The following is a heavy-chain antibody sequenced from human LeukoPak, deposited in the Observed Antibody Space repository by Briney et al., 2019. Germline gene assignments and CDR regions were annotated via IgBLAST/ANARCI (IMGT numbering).Heavy chain of an antibody. Sequence: PGGSLRLSCAASGFTFSSYAMSWVRQAPGKGLEWVSAISGSGGSTYYADSVKGRFTISRDNSKNTLYLQMNSLRAEDTAVYYCAKSLKTYPVVVKPPFGYWGQGTLVTVSS. CDR3: AKSLKTYPVVVKPPFGY. CDR1: GFTFSSYA. J-gene: IGHJ4*02. D-gene: IGHD3-22*01. V-gene: IGHV3-23*01. CDR2: ISGSGGST.